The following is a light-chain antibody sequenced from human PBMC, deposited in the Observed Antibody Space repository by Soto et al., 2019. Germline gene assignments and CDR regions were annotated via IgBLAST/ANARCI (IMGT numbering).Light chain of an antibody. CDR1: SGHSSYA. V-gene: IGLV4-69*01. CDR2: LNSDGSH. Sequence: QAVVTQSPSASASLGASVNLTCTLSSGHSSYAIAWHQQQPEKGPRYLMKLNSDGSHSKGDGIPDRFSGSSSGAERYLIISSLQSEDEADYYCQTWGTGIHVFGTGTKLTVL. J-gene: IGLJ1*01. CDR3: QTWGTGIHV.